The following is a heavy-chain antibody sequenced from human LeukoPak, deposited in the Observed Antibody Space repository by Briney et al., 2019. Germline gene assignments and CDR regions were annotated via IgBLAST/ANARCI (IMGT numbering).Heavy chain of an antibody. CDR1: GFTFSDHY. J-gene: IGHJ4*02. CDR3: ARVTDYG. D-gene: IGHD4-17*01. CDR2: SRNKTKSYTT. V-gene: IGHV3-72*01. Sequence: GGSLRLSCAVSGFTFSDHYIDWVRQAPGKGLEWVGRSRNKTKSYTTEYAASVKGRFTISRDDSKNSLYLQMNSLKTEDTAVYYCARVTDYGWGQGTLVTVSS.